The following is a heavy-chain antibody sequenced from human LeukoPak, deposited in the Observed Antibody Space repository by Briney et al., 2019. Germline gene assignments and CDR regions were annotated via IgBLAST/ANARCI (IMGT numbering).Heavy chain of an antibody. D-gene: IGHD4-17*01. Sequence: ASVKVSCKASGYTFSSYGISWVRQAPGQGLEWMGWISADNGNTNYVQKFQGRVTMTTDTSTSTAYMELRSLRSDDTAVYYCARDPYGDYVNYQLAGDLFDYWGQGTLVTVSS. CDR1: GYTFSSYG. J-gene: IGHJ4*02. V-gene: IGHV1-18*01. CDR2: ISADNGNT. CDR3: ARDPYGDYVNYQLAGDLFDY.